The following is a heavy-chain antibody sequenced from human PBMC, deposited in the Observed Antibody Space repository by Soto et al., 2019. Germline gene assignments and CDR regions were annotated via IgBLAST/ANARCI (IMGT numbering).Heavy chain of an antibody. J-gene: IGHJ6*02. D-gene: IGHD6-19*01. Sequence: PGGSLRLSCAASGFTFDDYAMHWVRQAPGKGLEWVSGISWNSGSIGYADSVKGRFTISRDNAKNSLYLQMNSLRAEDTALYYCAKDIRYSSGQNYYCGMDVWGQGTTVTVSS. V-gene: IGHV3-9*01. CDR2: ISWNSGSI. CDR3: AKDIRYSSGQNYYCGMDV. CDR1: GFTFDDYA.